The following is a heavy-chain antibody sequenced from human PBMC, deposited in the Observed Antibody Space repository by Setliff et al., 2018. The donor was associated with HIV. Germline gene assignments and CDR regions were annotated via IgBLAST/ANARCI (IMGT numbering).Heavy chain of an antibody. V-gene: IGHV1-3*01. D-gene: IGHD3-10*01. Sequence: ASVKVSCKASGYTFTTYSIHWVRQAPGQSLEWMGWINVGKGDTKYSQELQGRITITTDTSANTAYMELSDLRSDDTAVYFCARGALLAVFDFDHWGHGTLVTVSS. CDR3: ARGALLAVFDFDH. CDR1: GYTFTTYS. CDR2: INVGKGDT. J-gene: IGHJ4*01.